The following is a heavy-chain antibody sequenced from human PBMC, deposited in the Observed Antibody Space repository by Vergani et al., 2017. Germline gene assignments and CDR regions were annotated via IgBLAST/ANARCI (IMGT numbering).Heavy chain of an antibody. CDR1: GGTFSSYT. D-gene: IGHD3-3*01. J-gene: IGHJ4*02. Sequence: QVQLVQSGAEVKKPGSSVKVSCKASGGTFSSYTISWVRQAPGQGLEWMGRIIPILGIANYAQKFQGRVTITADKSTSTAYMELSSLRSEDTAVYYCERTLFGVVIPHPFDYWGQGTLVTVSS. CDR3: ERTLFGVVIPHPFDY. CDR2: IIPILGIA. V-gene: IGHV1-69*02.